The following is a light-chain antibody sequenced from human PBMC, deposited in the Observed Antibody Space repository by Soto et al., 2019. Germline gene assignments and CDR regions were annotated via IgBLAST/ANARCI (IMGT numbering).Light chain of an antibody. J-gene: IGLJ3*02. Sequence: SVLTQPPSVSEAPRQSVTISCSGSNSNIGNNAVNWYQQLPGQAPKLLIFYDDLLPSGVSDRFSGSRSGTSASLAISGLQSEDEADYYCATWDDSLNGWVFGGGTKLTVL. CDR1: NSNIGNNA. V-gene: IGLV1-36*01. CDR2: YDD. CDR3: ATWDDSLNGWV.